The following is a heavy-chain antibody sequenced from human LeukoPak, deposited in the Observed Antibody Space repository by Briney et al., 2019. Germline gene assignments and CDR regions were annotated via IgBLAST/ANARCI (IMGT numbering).Heavy chain of an antibody. J-gene: IGHJ4*02. CDR3: ARGKTGTTDY. D-gene: IGHD1-1*01. Sequence: GGSLRLSCAASGFTFSSYAMSWVRQAPGKGLEWVSAISGSGGSTYYADSVKGRFTISRDNSKNTLYLEMNSLRTEDTAVYYCARGKTGTTDYWGQGTLVTVSS. V-gene: IGHV3-23*01. CDR2: ISGSGGST. CDR1: GFTFSSYA.